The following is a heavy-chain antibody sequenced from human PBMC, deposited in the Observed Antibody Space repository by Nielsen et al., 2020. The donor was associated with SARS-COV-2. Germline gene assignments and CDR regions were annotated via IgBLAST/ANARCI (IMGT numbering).Heavy chain of an antibody. J-gene: IGHJ4*02. V-gene: IGHV4-59*01. Sequence: ESLKISCTVSGGSISSYYWSWIRQPPGKGLEWIGYIYYSGSTNYNPSLKSRVTISVDTSKNQFSLKLSSVTAADTAVYYCARGVTTVTMRFDYWGQGTLVTVSS. CDR2: IYYSGST. CDR1: GGSISSYY. CDR3: ARGVTTVTMRFDY. D-gene: IGHD4-17*01.